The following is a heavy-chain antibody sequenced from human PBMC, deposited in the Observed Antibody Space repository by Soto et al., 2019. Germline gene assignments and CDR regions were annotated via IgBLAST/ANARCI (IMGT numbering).Heavy chain of an antibody. V-gene: IGHV3-11*01. Sequence: QVQLVESGGGLVKPGGSLRLSCAASGFTFSDYYMSWIHQAPGKGLEWVSYISSSGSTIYYADYVKGRITISRDNAKNSLYLQMNSLRAEDTAVYYCARVVTAIAPTYYYYYGMDVWGQGTTVTVSS. J-gene: IGHJ6*02. CDR1: GFTFSDYY. D-gene: IGHD2-21*02. CDR2: ISSSGSTI. CDR3: ARVVTAIAPTYYYYYGMDV.